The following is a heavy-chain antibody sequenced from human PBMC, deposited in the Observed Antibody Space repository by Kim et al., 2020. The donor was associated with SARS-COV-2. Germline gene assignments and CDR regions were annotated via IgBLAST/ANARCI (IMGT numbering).Heavy chain of an antibody. V-gene: IGHV4-34*01. CDR3: ARSGQDIVVVVAVYYYYYYMDV. Sequence: SETLSLTCAVYGGSFSGYYWSWIRQPPGKGLEWIGEINHSGSTNYNPSLKSRVTMSVDTSKNQFSLKLSSVTAADTAVYYCARSGQDIVVVVAVYYYYYYMDVWGKGTTVTVSS. CDR1: GGSFSGYY. CDR2: INHSGST. J-gene: IGHJ6*03. D-gene: IGHD2-15*01.